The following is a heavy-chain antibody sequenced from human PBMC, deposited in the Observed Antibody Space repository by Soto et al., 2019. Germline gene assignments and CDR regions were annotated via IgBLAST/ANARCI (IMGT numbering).Heavy chain of an antibody. Sequence: GASVKVSCKASGYTFTSYGISWGRHAPGQGLEWMGWISAYNGNTNYAQKLQGRVTMTKDTSTSTAYMERRRLRSDDTAVYYCASDLAIFGVVISPSFVDVWGQGTTVTVSS. CDR2: ISAYNGNT. CDR1: GYTFTSYG. D-gene: IGHD3-3*01. J-gene: IGHJ6*02. V-gene: IGHV1-18*01. CDR3: ASDLAIFGVVISPSFVDV.